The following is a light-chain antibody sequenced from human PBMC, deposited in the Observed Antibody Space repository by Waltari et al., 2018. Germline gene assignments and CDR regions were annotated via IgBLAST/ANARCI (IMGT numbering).Light chain of an antibody. Sequence: QSVLTQPPSASGTPGRRVTISCSGTIYHIGINTVNWYQQFPGSAPKLLIFSTTQRPSGVPDRFSASKSGTSASLAINGLQAADEADYYCGAWDDGVKEWVFGGGTKLTVL. CDR1: IYHIGINT. CDR2: STT. V-gene: IGLV1-44*01. J-gene: IGLJ3*02. CDR3: GAWDDGVKEWV.